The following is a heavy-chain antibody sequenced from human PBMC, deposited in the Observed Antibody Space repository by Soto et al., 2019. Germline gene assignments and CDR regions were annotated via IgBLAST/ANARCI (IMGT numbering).Heavy chain of an antibody. D-gene: IGHD3-9*01. CDR2: ISAYNGNT. CDR3: ARDLYYDILTGYSRYYYYYGMDV. CDR1: GYTFTSYG. J-gene: IGHJ6*02. Sequence: ASVKVSCKASGYTFTSYGISWVRQAPGQGLEWMGWISAYNGNTNYAQKLQGRVTMTTDTSTSTAYMELRSLRSDDTAVYYCARDLYYDILTGYSRYYYYYGMDVWGQGTLVTVSS. V-gene: IGHV1-18*01.